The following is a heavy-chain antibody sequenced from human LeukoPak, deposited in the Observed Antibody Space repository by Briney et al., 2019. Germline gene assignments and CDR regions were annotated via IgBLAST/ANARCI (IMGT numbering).Heavy chain of an antibody. V-gene: IGHV1-69*13. Sequence: SVKVSCKASGGTFSSYAISWVRQAPGQGLEWMGGTIPIFGTANYAQKFQGRVTITADESTSTAYMELSSLRSEDTAVYYCARDPPEAYSGYDYGGDYWGQGTLVTVSS. CDR1: GGTFSSYA. J-gene: IGHJ4*02. D-gene: IGHD5-12*01. CDR2: TIPIFGTA. CDR3: ARDPPEAYSGYDYGGDY.